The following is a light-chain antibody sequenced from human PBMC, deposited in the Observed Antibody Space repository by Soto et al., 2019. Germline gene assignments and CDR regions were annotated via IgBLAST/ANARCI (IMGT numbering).Light chain of an antibody. J-gene: IGKJ1*01. CDR3: QHYNSYSEA. CDR1: QNINSW. CDR2: DAS. V-gene: IGKV1-5*01. Sequence: DLKMTQSPSTLSVSLGDRVPISCRASQNINSWVAWYQQKPGKAPNLLNYDASTLESGVPSRFSGSGSGTEFTLTISSLQPDDFATYYCQHYNSYSEAFGQGTKVDIK.